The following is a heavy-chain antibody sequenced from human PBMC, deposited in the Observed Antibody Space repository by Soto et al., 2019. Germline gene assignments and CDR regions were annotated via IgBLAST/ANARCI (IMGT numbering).Heavy chain of an antibody. Sequence: SVKVSCKASGGTFSSYAISWVRQAPGQGLEWMGGIIPIFGTANYAQKFQGRVTITADESTSTAYMELSSLRSEDTAVYYCARGFTXTTFVGKSNYYYYGMDVWGQGTTVTVSS. CDR3: ARGFTXTTFVGKSNYYYYGMDV. V-gene: IGHV1-69*13. J-gene: IGHJ6*02. CDR1: GGTFSSYA. CDR2: IIPIFGTA. D-gene: IGHD4-17*01.